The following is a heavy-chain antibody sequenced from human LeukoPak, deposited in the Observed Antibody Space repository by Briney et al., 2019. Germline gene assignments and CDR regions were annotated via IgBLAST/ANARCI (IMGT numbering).Heavy chain of an antibody. D-gene: IGHD6-6*01. Sequence: SETQSLTCAVYCGSFSRYYWSWLRQPPGKGVEWIGETNHSGSTNYNPSLKSRVTISVDTSKNQFSLKLSSVTVADTAVYYCARGSTVFEYSSSIDPWGQGTLVTVSS. CDR2: TNHSGST. J-gene: IGHJ5*02. CDR1: CGSFSRYY. CDR3: ARGSTVFEYSSSIDP. V-gene: IGHV4-34*01.